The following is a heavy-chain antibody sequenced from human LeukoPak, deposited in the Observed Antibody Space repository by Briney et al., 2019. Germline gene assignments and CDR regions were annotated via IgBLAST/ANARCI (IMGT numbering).Heavy chain of an antibody. V-gene: IGHV1-18*01. CDR2: ISAYNGNT. Sequence: GASVKVSCKASGYTFTSYGISWVRQAPGQGLEWMGWISAYNGNTNYAQKLQGRVTMTTDTSTSTAYMELRSLRSDDTAVYYCARENSGYSSGWYSPPYFDYWGQGTLVTVSS. D-gene: IGHD6-19*01. CDR1: GYTFTSYG. J-gene: IGHJ4*02. CDR3: ARENSGYSSGWYSPPYFDY.